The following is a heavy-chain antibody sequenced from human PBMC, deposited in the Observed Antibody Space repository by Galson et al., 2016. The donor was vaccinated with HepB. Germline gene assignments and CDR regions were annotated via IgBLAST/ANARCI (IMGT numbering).Heavy chain of an antibody. J-gene: IGHJ6*04. V-gene: IGHV4-4*07. D-gene: IGHD3-10*01. CDR3: ARMVFSYGMDV. CDR1: DTSIDTYY. CDR2: IYPTGNA. Sequence: ETLSLTCPVSDTSIDTYYWSWVRQPAGKGLEWIGRIYPTGNANYNPSLKSRVTMSVDTSKNQFSLRLSSVTAADTAVYYCARMVFSYGMDVWGKGTTVNVFS.